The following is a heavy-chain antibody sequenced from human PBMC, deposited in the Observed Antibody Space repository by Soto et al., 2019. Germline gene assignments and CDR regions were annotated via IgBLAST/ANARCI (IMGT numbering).Heavy chain of an antibody. CDR3: ARDRQFAFDY. D-gene: IGHD3-10*01. CDR1: GFTFNSYS. V-gene: IGHV3-48*01. Sequence: EVQLVESGGDLVQPGGSLRLSCAASGFTFNSYSMNWLRQAPGKGLEWVSYIRSSDGSIDYTDSVKGRFTISTDTAKNLLYLQMKSLRAEDTAVYYCARDRQFAFDYWGQGTLVTVSS. J-gene: IGHJ4*02. CDR2: IRSSDGSI.